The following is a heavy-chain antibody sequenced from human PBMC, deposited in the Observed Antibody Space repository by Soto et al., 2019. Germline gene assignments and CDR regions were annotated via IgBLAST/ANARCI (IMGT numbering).Heavy chain of an antibody. CDR2: ISSSSSYI. CDR1: GFTFSSYS. CDR3: ARAGDYAPDYYGMDV. J-gene: IGHJ6*02. D-gene: IGHD4-17*01. Sequence: EVQLVESGGGLVKPGGSLRLSCAASGFTFSSYSMNWVRQAPGKGLEWVSSISSSSSYIYYADSVKGRFTISRDNAKNSLYLQMNSLRAEGTAVYYCARAGDYAPDYYGMDVWGQGTTVTVSS. V-gene: IGHV3-21*01.